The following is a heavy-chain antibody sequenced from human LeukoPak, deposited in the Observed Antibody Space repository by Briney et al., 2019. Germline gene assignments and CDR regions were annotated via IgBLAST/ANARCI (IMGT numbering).Heavy chain of an antibody. CDR3: AKEYSGLDY. V-gene: IGHV3-30*18. Sequence: GGSLRLSCAASGFTFSNAWMSWVRQAPGKGLEWVAVISYDGSNKYYADSVKGRFTISRDNSKNTLYLQMNSLRAEDTAVYYCAKEYSGLDYWGQGTLVTVSS. CDR2: ISYDGSNK. J-gene: IGHJ4*02. D-gene: IGHD6-13*01. CDR1: GFTFSNAW.